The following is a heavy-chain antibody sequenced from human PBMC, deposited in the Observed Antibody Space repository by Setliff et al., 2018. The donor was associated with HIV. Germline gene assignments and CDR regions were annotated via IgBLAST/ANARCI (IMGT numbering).Heavy chain of an antibody. CDR3: ARGYDILTGTY. CDR2: IKKDGSDK. D-gene: IGHD3-9*01. J-gene: IGHJ4*02. V-gene: IGHV3-7*01. CDR1: GFTFSNSL. Sequence: GGSLRLSCAASGFTFSNSLMTWVRRAPGKGLEWVANIKKDGSDKFYVDSVKGRFAISRDNAKNSLYLQMSSLRAEDTAVYYCARGYDILTGTYWGQGTLVTVSS.